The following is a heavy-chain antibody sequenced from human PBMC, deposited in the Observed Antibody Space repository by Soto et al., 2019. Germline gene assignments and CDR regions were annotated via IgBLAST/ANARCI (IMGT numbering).Heavy chain of an antibody. CDR1: GFTFSNAW. Sequence: GGSLRLSCAASGFTFSNAWMNWVRQAPGKGLEWVGRIKSKTDGGTTDYAAPVKGRFTISRDDSKNTLYLQMNSLKTEDTAVYYCTTDGQAASYNLHDYYDSSGYYLNMDVWGQGTTVTVSS. CDR3: TTDGQAASYNLHDYYDSSGYYLNMDV. CDR2: IKSKTDGGTT. J-gene: IGHJ6*02. V-gene: IGHV3-15*07. D-gene: IGHD3-22*01.